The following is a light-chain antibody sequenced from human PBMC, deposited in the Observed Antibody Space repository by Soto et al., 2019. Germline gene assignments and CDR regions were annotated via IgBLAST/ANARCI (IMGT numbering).Light chain of an antibody. CDR1: QSISSNY. Sequence: EIVLTQSPGTLSLSPVERATLSCSASQSISSNYVAWYQQKPGQAPRLLIYGASTRATGIPARFSGSGSGTDFTLTISSLQPEDFAIYYCQQANSFPLTFGGGTKVDIK. J-gene: IGKJ4*01. CDR2: GAS. CDR3: QQANSFPLT. V-gene: IGKV3D-7*01.